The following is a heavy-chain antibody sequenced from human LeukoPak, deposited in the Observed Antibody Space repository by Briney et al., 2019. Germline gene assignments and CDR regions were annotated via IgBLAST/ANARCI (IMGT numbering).Heavy chain of an antibody. J-gene: IGHJ4*02. V-gene: IGHV3-21*01. CDR2: IDTGSSYI. CDR1: GFTVSSKD. CDR3: ARDGIAGTQFDY. D-gene: IGHD6-13*01. Sequence: GGSLRLSCAASGFTVSSKDMSWVRQAPGKGLEWVSSIDTGSSYIYSADSLKGRFTISRDNAKNSLYLQMNSLRAEDTAVYYCARDGIAGTQFDYWGQGTLVTVSS.